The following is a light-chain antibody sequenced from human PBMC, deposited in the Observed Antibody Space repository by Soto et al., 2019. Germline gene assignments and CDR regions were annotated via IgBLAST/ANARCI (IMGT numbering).Light chain of an antibody. CDR3: QQYDNLRLS. CDR2: DAS. CDR1: QDIDNY. Sequence: DIQMTQSPSSLSASVGDRVTISCQASQDIDNYLNWYQQKPGKAPKLLIYDASTLETEVPPRFSGSGSGTDFTFTISSLQPEDVATYYCQQYDNLRLSFGGGTKVEI. J-gene: IGKJ4*01. V-gene: IGKV1-33*01.